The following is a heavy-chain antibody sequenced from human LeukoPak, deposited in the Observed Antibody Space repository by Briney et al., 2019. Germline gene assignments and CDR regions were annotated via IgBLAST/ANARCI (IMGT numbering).Heavy chain of an antibody. CDR3: ARGEMPYYYDSSGYPQARLAEYFQH. Sequence: ASVKVSCKASGGTFSSYAINWVRQPPGQGLEWMGRSIPILGIANYEQKFQGRVTITADKSTSTAYMELSSLRSEDTAVYYCARGEMPYYYDSSGYPQARLAEYFQHWSQGTLVTVSS. V-gene: IGHV1-69*04. D-gene: IGHD3-22*01. J-gene: IGHJ1*01. CDR1: GGTFSSYA. CDR2: SIPILGIA.